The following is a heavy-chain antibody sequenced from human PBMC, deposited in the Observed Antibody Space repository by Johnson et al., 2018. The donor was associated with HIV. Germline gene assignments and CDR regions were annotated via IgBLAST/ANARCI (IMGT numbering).Heavy chain of an antibody. J-gene: IGHJ3*02. CDR2: IRYDGSNK. CDR1: GFTFSSYG. Sequence: QMQLVESGGGVVQPGGSLRLSCAASGFTFSSYGMHWVRQAPGKGLEWVAFIRYDGSNKYYAASVKGRFTISRDNSENTLYLQMNSLRAEYTAVFFCARDWSWRGSLKGGGAFDIWGQGTLVTVSA. V-gene: IGHV3-30*02. D-gene: IGHD1-26*01. CDR3: ARDWSWRGSLKGGGAFDI.